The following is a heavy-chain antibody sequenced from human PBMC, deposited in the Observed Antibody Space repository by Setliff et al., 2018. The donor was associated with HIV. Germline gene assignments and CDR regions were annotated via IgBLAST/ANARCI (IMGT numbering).Heavy chain of an antibody. D-gene: IGHD6-19*01. V-gene: IGHV3-30-3*01. J-gene: IGHJ3*02. CDR2: ISYDGSNK. CDR3: ARDGDFGSSAGAFDI. CDR1: GFTFSSFA. Sequence: GGSLRLSCAASGFTFSSFAMHWVRQAPGKGLEWVAAISYDGSNKYYADSVKGRFTISRDNSKNTMYLQMNSLRAEDTAVYYCARDGDFGSSAGAFDIWGQGTMVTVSS.